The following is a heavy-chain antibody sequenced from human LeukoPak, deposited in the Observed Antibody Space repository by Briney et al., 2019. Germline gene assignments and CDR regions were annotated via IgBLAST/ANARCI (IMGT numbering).Heavy chain of an antibody. Sequence: SETLSLTCTVSGYSISSGYYWGWIRQPPGKGLEWIGSIYHSGSTYYNPSLKSRVTISVDTSKNQFSLKLSSVTAADTAMYYCAREATMVRGISWFDPWGQGTLVTVSS. CDR3: AREATMVRGISWFDP. D-gene: IGHD3-10*01. V-gene: IGHV4-38-2*02. CDR1: GYSISSGYY. J-gene: IGHJ5*02. CDR2: IYHSGST.